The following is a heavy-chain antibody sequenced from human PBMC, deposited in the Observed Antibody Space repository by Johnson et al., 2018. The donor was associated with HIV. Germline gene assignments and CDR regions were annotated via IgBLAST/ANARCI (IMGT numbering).Heavy chain of an antibody. D-gene: IGHD1-26*01. CDR3: ARDAPDSGSYHAFDI. CDR1: GFTVSSNY. J-gene: IGHJ3*02. CDR2: MSSSGSTI. Sequence: QVQLVESGGGLVQPGGSLRLSCAASGFTVSSNYMSWIRQAPGKGLEWISFMSSSGSTIYHAESVKGRFTISRDNAKNSLYLQMNSLRVEDTAVYYCARDAPDSGSYHAFDIWGQGTMVTVSS. V-gene: IGHV3-11*04.